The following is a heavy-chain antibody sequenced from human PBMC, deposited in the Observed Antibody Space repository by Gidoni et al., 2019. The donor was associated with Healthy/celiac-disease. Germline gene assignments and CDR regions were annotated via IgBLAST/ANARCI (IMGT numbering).Heavy chain of an antibody. Sequence: QVQLQESGPGLVKPSQTLSLTCTVSGGSIRRGGYYWSWIRQHPGKGLVWIGYIYYSGSTYYNPSLKSRVTISVDTSKNQFSLKLSSVTAADTAVYYCHSHHTANKPGDLGDYWGQGTLVTVSS. D-gene: IGHD5-18*01. J-gene: IGHJ4*02. V-gene: IGHV4-31*03. CDR3: HSHHTANKPGDLGDY. CDR2: IYYSGST. CDR1: GGSIRRGGYY.